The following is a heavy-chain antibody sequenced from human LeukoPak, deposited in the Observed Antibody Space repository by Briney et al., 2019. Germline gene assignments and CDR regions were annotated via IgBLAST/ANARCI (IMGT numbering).Heavy chain of an antibody. CDR3: ARQYTDILTGYGNWFDP. J-gene: IGHJ5*02. CDR2: IRYDGSNK. Sequence: GGSLRLSCAASGFTFSSYGMHWVRQAPGKGLEWVAFIRYDGSNKYYADSVKGRFTISRDNSKNTLYLQMNSLRAEDTAVYYCARQYTDILTGYGNWFDPWGQGTLVTVSS. V-gene: IGHV3-30*02. D-gene: IGHD3-9*01. CDR1: GFTFSSYG.